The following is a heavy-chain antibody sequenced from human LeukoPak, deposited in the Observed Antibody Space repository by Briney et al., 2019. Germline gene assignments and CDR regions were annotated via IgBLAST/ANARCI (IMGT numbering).Heavy chain of an antibody. CDR2: INPNSGVT. V-gene: IGHV1-2*02. CDR3: ASGPSSVRGSGNFYLDY. D-gene: IGHD3-10*01. J-gene: IGHJ4*02. CDR1: GYTFTVYY. Sequence: ASVTVSCTASGYTFTVYYLHWVRQAHGQGLEWMGWINPNSGVTNYAPKFQGRVTMTRDTSISTAYMDLYRLRSDDTAVYYCASGPSSVRGSGNFYLDYWGQGTLVTVSS.